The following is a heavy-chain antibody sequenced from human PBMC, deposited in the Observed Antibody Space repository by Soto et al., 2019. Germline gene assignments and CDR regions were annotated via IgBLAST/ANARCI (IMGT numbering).Heavy chain of an antibody. CDR2: INSDASHT. D-gene: IGHD5-18*01. V-gene: IGHV3-74*01. J-gene: IGHJ4*02. Sequence: GGSLRLSCAASRFTFSTYWMHWIRQVPGKGLEWVSRINSDASHTYYADSVKGRFTISRDNAKNTLHLEMNSLRAEDTAVYYCARARPLTGYSYGYHYFDYWGQGTLVTVSS. CDR1: RFTFSTYW. CDR3: ARARPLTGYSYGYHYFDY.